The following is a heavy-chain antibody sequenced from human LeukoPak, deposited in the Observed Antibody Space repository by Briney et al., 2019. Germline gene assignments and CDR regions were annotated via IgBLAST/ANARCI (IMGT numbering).Heavy chain of an antibody. Sequence: SQTLSLTCDLSGDSFSSASAGWNWTTQSPSRGLEWLGRIYYRSHDYKDDAVSVKSRITINPDTAKNQFSLHLNSVTPDDTALYYCARGGLVRGSLNSLTGFDIWGQGTMVTVSS. V-gene: IGHV6-1*01. D-gene: IGHD3-10*01. CDR1: GDSFSSASAG. CDR3: ARGGLVRGSLNSLTGFDI. J-gene: IGHJ3*02. CDR2: IYYRSHDYK.